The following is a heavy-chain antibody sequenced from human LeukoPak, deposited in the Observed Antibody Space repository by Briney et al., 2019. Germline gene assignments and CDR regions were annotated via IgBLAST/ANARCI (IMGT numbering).Heavy chain of an antibody. Sequence: PSETLSLTCTVSGGSISSSSHYWGWIRQPPGKGLEWIGSIYYSGSTYYNPSLKSRVTISVDTSKNQFSLKLSSVTAADTAVYYCARTEESGYSYRYFGYYYYMDVWGKGTTVTVSS. CDR2: IYYSGST. D-gene: IGHD5-18*01. J-gene: IGHJ6*03. CDR3: ARTEESGYSYRYFGYYYYMDV. V-gene: IGHV4-39*07. CDR1: GGSISSSSHY.